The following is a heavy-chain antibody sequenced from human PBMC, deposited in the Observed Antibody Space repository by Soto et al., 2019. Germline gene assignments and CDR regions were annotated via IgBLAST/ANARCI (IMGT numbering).Heavy chain of an antibody. CDR1: GFTFNKYA. D-gene: IGHD3-10*01. V-gene: IGHV3-30-3*01. CDR3: ARPLEWFGDDAFDL. J-gene: IGHJ3*01. Sequence: QVQLVESGGGVVQPGRSLRLSCAAAGFTFNKYAMDWVRQVPGKGLEWVALIAYDSSDKKYADSVKGRFTISRDNAKDTLFLHMNNLRPEDTALYYCARPLEWFGDDAFDLCGRGTMVIVSS. CDR2: IAYDSSDK.